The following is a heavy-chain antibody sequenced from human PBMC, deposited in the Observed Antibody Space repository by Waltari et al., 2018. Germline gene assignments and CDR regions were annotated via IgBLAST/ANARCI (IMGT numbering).Heavy chain of an antibody. D-gene: IGHD3-10*01. Sequence: QVRLQESGPGLVKPSETLSLTCTVSGYSISSGYYWGWIRQPPGKGLEWIGSNYHSGSTYYNPALKSRVTISVDTSKNQFSLKLSSVTAADTAVYYCARGLLWFRDEYFELWGRGTLVTVSS. J-gene: IGHJ2*01. V-gene: IGHV4-38-2*02. CDR2: NYHSGST. CDR1: GYSISSGYY. CDR3: ARGLLWFRDEYFEL.